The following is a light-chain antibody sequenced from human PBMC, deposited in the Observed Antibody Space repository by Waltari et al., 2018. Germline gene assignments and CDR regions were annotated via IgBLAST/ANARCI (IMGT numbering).Light chain of an antibody. Sequence: EIVMTQSPAARSVSPWERAPSTCRASQSVSSTLAWYQHKPGQPPRLLISGASTRATGVPARFSGSGSGTEFTLTISSLQSEDSAIYYCQQYNTWPPSTFGQGTKLEIK. V-gene: IGKV3-15*01. CDR1: QSVSST. J-gene: IGKJ2*02. CDR2: GAS. CDR3: QQYNTWPPST.